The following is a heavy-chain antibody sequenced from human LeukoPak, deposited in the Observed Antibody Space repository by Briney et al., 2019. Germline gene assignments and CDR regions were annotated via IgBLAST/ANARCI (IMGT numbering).Heavy chain of an antibody. J-gene: IGHJ4*02. CDR2: VSAYADDT. V-gene: IGHV1-18*01. CDR3: ARDCIGCLGFDY. Sequence: RASVKVSCXASGYTFTNYGISWVRQAPGQGLEWMGWVSAYADDTNYVQKFRGRITMTTDTSTSTAYVELRSLRSDDTAVYYCARDCIGCLGFDYWGQGTLVTVSS. CDR1: GYTFTNYG. D-gene: IGHD5/OR15-5a*01.